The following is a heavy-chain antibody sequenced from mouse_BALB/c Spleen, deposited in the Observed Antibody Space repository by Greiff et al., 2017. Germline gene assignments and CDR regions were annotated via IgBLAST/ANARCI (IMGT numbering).Heavy chain of an antibody. V-gene: IGHV1-69*02. D-gene: IGHD2-2*01. CDR3: ARGRAGYDSPPDY. CDR1: GYTFTSYW. Sequence: VQLQQSGAELVKPGASVKLSCKASGYTFTSYWMHWVKQRPGQGLEWIGEIDPSDSYTNYNQKFKGKATLTVDKSSSTAYMQLSSLTSEDSAVYYCARGRAGYDSPPDYWGQGTTLTVSS. J-gene: IGHJ2*01. CDR2: IDPSDSYT.